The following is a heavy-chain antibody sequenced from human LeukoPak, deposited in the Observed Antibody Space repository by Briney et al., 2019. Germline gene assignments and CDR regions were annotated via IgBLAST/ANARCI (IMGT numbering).Heavy chain of an antibody. V-gene: IGHV3-30*02. CDR3: ARAPRNFDAFDI. Sequence: PGGSLRLSCAASGFTFSSYGMHWVRQAPGKGLEWVAFIRYDGSNKYYADSVKGRFTISRDNSKNTLYLQMNSLRAEDTAVYYCARAPRNFDAFDIWGQGTMVTVSS. CDR2: IRYDGSNK. CDR1: GFTFSSYG. J-gene: IGHJ3*02.